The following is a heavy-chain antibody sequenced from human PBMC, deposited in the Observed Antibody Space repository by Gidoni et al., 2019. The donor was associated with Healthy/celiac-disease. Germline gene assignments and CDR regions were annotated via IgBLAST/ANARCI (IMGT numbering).Heavy chain of an antibody. CDR1: GFTFTSYA. V-gene: IGHV3-23*01. CDR3: AKDRTSRGWMGASGV. CDR2: ISGSGGST. D-gene: IGHD3-16*01. Sequence: EVQLLESGGGLVQPGGSLRLSCAASGFTFTSYAMSWVRQAPGQGLEWVSAISGSGGSTYYADSVKGRFTISRDNSKNTLYLQMNSLRAEDTAVYYCAKDRTSRGWMGASGVWGQGTLVTVSS. J-gene: IGHJ4*02.